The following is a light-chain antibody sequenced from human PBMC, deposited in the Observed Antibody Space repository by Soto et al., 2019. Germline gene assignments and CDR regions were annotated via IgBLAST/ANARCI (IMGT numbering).Light chain of an antibody. CDR2: KVS. J-gene: IGKJ2*01. CDR1: QSLVYSNGVTY. V-gene: IGKV2-30*01. CDR3: MQGTHWPYT. Sequence: DVVMTQSPLSLAVTLGQPASISCRSSQSLVYSNGVTYLNWFQQRPGQSPRRLIHKVSNRDSGVPDRFSGSASGTDFILKISRVEAEDVGVYYCMQGTHWPYTFGQGTKLEIK.